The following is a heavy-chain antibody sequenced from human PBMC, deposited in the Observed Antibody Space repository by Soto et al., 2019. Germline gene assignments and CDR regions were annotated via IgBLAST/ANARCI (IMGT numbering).Heavy chain of an antibody. CDR1: GYTFTSYY. CDR3: ARDRIPYYYDSSGSLRMDV. CDR2: INPSGGST. D-gene: IGHD3-22*01. J-gene: IGHJ6*02. Sequence: QVQLVQSGAEVKKPGASVKVSCKASGYTFTSYYMHWVRQAPGQGLEWMGIINPSGGSTSYAQKFQGRLTMTRDTSTSTVYMELSSLRSEDTAVYYCARDRIPYYYDSSGSLRMDVWGQGTTVTVSS. V-gene: IGHV1-46*01.